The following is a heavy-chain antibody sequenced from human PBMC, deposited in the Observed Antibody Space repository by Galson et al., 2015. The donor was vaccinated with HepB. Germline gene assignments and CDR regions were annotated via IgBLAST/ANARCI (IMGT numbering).Heavy chain of an antibody. CDR1: GGSFSGYY. CDR3: ARGVNYYDSSGYYYRQYYFDY. J-gene: IGHJ4*02. D-gene: IGHD3-22*01. CDR2: INHSGST. V-gene: IGHV4-34*01. Sequence: ETLSLTCAVYGGSFSGYYWSLIRQSPGKGLEWIGEINHSGSTNYNPSLKSRITINPDTSKNQFSLQLNSVTPEDTAVYYCARGVNYYDSSGYYYRQYYFDYWGQGTLVTVSS.